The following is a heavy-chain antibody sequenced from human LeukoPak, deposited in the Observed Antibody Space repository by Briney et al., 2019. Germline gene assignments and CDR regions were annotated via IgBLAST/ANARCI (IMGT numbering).Heavy chain of an antibody. J-gene: IGHJ3*02. Sequence: SETLSLTCTVSGYSISSGYYWGWIRQPPGKGLEWIGSIYHSGSTYYNPSLKSRVTISVDTSKNQFSLKLSSVTAADTAVYYCASFAYCGGDCYAFDIWGQGTMVTVSS. CDR1: GYSISSGYY. D-gene: IGHD2-21*02. CDR2: IYHSGST. CDR3: ASFAYCGGDCYAFDI. V-gene: IGHV4-38-2*02.